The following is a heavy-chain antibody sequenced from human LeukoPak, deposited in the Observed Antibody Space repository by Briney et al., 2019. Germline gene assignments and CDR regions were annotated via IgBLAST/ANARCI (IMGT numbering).Heavy chain of an antibody. J-gene: IGHJ4*02. CDR3: ARLIRGYYDSSDLYFDY. CDR2: IIPIFGTA. D-gene: IGHD3-22*01. CDR1: GGTFSSYA. V-gene: IGHV1-69*13. Sequence: SVKVSCKASGGTFSSYAISWVRQAPGQGLEWMGGIIPIFGTANYAQKFQDRVTITADESTSTAYMELSSLRSEDTAVYYCARLIRGYYDSSDLYFDYWGQGTLVTVSS.